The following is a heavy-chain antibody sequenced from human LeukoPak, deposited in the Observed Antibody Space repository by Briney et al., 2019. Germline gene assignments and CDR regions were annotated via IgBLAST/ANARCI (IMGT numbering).Heavy chain of an antibody. V-gene: IGHV1-69*06. CDR3: ARGSITMVRGVIKYYMDV. D-gene: IGHD3-10*01. Sequence: SVKVSCKASGGTFSNYAISWVRQAPGQGLEWMGGIIPIFGTANYAQKFRGRVTITADKSTRTAYMELSRLRSDDTAVYYCARGSITMVRGVIKYYMDVWGKGTTVTVSS. CDR2: IIPIFGTA. J-gene: IGHJ6*03. CDR1: GGTFSNYA.